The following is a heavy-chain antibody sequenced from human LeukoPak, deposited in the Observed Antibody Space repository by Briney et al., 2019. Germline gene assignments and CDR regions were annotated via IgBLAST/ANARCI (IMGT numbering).Heavy chain of an antibody. CDR3: ARTTTLTSLFDY. V-gene: IGHV1-2*02. J-gene: IGHJ4*02. CDR1: GYTFTDSY. CDR2: INPNSGGT. Sequence: ASVKVSCKASGYTFTDSYMYWVRLAPGQGLEWLGWINPNSGGTKYAQKFQGRVTMTRDTSINTAYMELSSLRFDDTAIYYRARTTTLTSLFDYWGQGTLVTVSS. D-gene: IGHD4-11*01.